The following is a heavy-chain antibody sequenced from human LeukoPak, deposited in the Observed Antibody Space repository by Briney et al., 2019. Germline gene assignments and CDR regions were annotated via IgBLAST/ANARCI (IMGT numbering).Heavy chain of an antibody. D-gene: IGHD1-26*01. J-gene: IGHJ4*02. CDR1: GGSISSSSYY. V-gene: IGHV4-39*01. Sequence: SETLSPTCTVSGGSISSSSYYWGWIRQPPGKGLEWIGSTYYRGSSYYNPSLKSRVTISVDTSKNQFSLKLSSVTAADTAVYYCASAGSYSVDYWGQGTLVTVSS. CDR2: TYYRGSS. CDR3: ASAGSYSVDY.